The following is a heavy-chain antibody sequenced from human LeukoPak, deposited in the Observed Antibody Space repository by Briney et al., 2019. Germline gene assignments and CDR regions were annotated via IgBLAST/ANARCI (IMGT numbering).Heavy chain of an antibody. CDR3: TTGTWIQLWLPDY. J-gene: IGHJ4*02. V-gene: IGHV3-15*01. D-gene: IGHD5-18*01. CDR1: GFTFSNAC. Sequence: GSLRLSCAASGFTFSNACMTWVRQAPGKGLEWVGHNKSKTDGGTTDFAAPVKGRFTISRDDSKNTLFLQMNSLKTEDTAVYYCTTGTWIQLWLPDYWGQGTLVTVS. CDR2: NKSKTDGGTT.